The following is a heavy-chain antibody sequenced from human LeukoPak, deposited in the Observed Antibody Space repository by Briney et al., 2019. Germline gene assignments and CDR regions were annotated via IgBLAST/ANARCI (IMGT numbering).Heavy chain of an antibody. J-gene: IGHJ6*02. CDR2: LSGSGGGT. CDR1: GLTLSNYG. D-gene: IGHD2-15*01. Sequence: PGGSLRLPCAVSGLTLSNYGMSWVRQAPGKGLEWVAGLSGSGGGTNYADSVQGRFTISRDNPKNTLYLQMNSLRAEDTAVYYCARSRWSDYYYGMDVWGHGTTVTVSS. V-gene: IGHV3-23*01. CDR3: ARSRWSDYYYGMDV.